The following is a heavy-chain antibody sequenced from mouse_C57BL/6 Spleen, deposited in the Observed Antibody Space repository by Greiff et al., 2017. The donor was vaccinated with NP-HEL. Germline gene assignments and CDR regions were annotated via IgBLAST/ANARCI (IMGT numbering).Heavy chain of an antibody. J-gene: IGHJ1*03. CDR2: IDPETGGT. V-gene: IGHV1-15*01. CDR1: GYTFTDYE. CDR3: TRYYDGYPYWYFDV. D-gene: IGHD2-3*01. Sequence: VKLQESGAELVRPGASVTLSCKASGYTFTDYEMHWVKQTPVHGLEWIGAIDPETGGTAYNQKFKGKAILTADKSSSTAYMELRSLTSEDSAVYYCTRYYDGYPYWYFDVWGTGTTVTVSS.